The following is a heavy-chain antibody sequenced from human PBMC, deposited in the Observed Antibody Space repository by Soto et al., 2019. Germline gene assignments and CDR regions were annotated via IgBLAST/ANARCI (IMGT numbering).Heavy chain of an antibody. D-gene: IGHD3-10*01. CDR3: ARLPAVSGSLAWFDP. Sequence: QVQLQESGPGLVRPSETLSLTCTVSGASIRTSYWTWIRQPPGKGLEWIAYIYHSGTTNYNPSLKSRATISADPSKNQLSLKLNSVTAADTAVYYCARLPAVSGSLAWFDPWGQGTLVIVSS. CDR1: GASIRTSY. CDR2: IYHSGTT. V-gene: IGHV4-59*08. J-gene: IGHJ5*02.